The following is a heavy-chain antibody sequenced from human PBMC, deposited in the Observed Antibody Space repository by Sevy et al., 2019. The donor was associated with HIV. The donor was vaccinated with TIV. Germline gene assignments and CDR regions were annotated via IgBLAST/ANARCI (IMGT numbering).Heavy chain of an antibody. CDR2: ISGSGGST. Sequence: RGSLRLSCAASGFTFSSYAMSWVRQAPGKGLEWVSVISGSGGSTYYADSVKGRFTFSRDNSKNTLYLQMNSLRAEDTAVYYCAKPPRGPYYYYGMDVWGQGTTVTVSS. CDR1: GFTFSSYA. CDR3: AKPPRGPYYYYGMDV. V-gene: IGHV3-23*01. J-gene: IGHJ6*02. D-gene: IGHD5-12*01.